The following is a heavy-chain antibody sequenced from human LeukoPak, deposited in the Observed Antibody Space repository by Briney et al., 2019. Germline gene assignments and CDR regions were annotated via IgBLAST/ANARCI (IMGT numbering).Heavy chain of an antibody. V-gene: IGHV3-48*03. CDR1: GFTFSSYE. CDR2: ISSSGSTI. J-gene: IGHJ3*02. Sequence: GGSLRLSCAASGFTFSSYEMNWVRQAPGKGLEWVSYISSSGSTIYYADSVKGRFTISRDNAKNSLYLQMNSLRAEDTALYHCARDYYDSSGYSDSAFDIWGQGTMVTVSS. CDR3: ARDYYDSSGYSDSAFDI. D-gene: IGHD3-22*01.